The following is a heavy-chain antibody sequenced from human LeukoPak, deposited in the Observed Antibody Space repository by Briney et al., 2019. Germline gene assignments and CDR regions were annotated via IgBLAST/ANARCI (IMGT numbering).Heavy chain of an antibody. Sequence: PGGSLRLSCAASGFTFSSYGMHWVRQAPGKGLEWVAFIRYDGSNKYYADSVKGRFTISRDNSKNTLFLQMKSLRAEDTAVYYCARERGGDYSDYAFYFDYWGQGTLVTVSS. CDR1: GFTFSSYG. CDR3: ARERGGDYSDYAFYFDY. V-gene: IGHV3-30*02. J-gene: IGHJ4*02. D-gene: IGHD4-11*01. CDR2: IRYDGSNK.